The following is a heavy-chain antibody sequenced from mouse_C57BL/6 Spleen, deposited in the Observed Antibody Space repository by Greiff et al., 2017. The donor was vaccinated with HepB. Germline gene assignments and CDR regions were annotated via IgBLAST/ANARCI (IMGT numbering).Heavy chain of an antibody. CDR1: GYTFTSYW. CDR2: IYPGSGST. CDR3: ARFGSSHWYFDV. V-gene: IGHV1-55*01. J-gene: IGHJ1*03. D-gene: IGHD1-1*01. Sequence: QVQLQQPGAELVKPGASAKMSCKASGYTFTSYWITWVKQRPGQGLEWIGDIYPGSGSTNYNEKFKSKATLTVDTSSSTAYMQLSSLTSEDSAVYYCARFGSSHWYFDVWGTGTTVTVSS.